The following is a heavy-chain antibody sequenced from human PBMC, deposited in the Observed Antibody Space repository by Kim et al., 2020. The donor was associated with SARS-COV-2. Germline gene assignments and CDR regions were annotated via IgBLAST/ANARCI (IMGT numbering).Heavy chain of an antibody. Sequence: SETLSLTCTVSGGSISSGGYYWSWIRQHPGKGLEWIGYIHYSGSTYYNPSLKSRVTISVDTSKNQFSLKLSSVTAADTTVYYCARDYWGYYGSGSYRGYYYYGMDVWGQGTTVTVAS. J-gene: IGHJ6*02. CDR1: GGSISSGGYY. CDR2: IHYSGST. D-gene: IGHD3-10*01. V-gene: IGHV4-31*03. CDR3: ARDYWGYYGSGSYRGYYYYGMDV.